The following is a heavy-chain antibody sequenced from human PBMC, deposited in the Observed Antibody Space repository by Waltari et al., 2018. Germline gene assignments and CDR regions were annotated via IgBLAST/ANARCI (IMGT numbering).Heavy chain of an antibody. J-gene: IGHJ6*02. CDR3: VRDRGMDA. Sequence: EVQLVESGGGLVQPGGSLRLSCAASGFTFSRYWMSWVRQAPGTGLAWVSHITSDRSNTGYADSVKGRLTISRDNAKNTLYMEMNSLRDEDTAVYYCVRDRGMDAWGQGTTVTVSS. V-gene: IGHV3-74*01. CDR1: GFTFSRYW. CDR2: ITSDRSNT.